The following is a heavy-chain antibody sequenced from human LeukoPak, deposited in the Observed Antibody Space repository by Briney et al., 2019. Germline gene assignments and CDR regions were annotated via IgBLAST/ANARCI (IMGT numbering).Heavy chain of an antibody. V-gene: IGHV4-34*01. Sequence: PSETLSLTCAVYGGSSSVYYWSWIRQPPGKGLEWIEEIKHTGSTNYNPSLKSRVTISGDTSKSQFSLRLTSVTAADTAVYYCATDYGGNRGADWGQGTLVTISS. J-gene: IGHJ4*02. CDR2: IKHTGST. D-gene: IGHD4-23*01. CDR1: GGSSSVYY. CDR3: ATDYGGNRGAD.